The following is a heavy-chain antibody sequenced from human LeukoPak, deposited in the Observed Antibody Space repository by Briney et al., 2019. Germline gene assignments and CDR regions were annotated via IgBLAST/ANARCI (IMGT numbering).Heavy chain of an antibody. CDR2: IYHSGST. Sequence: SETLSLTCTVSGYSISSGYYWGWIRPPPGKGLEWIGIIYHSGSTYYNPSLKSRVTISVDTSKNQFSLKLSSVTAADTAVYYCARDGGQWLVQYYFDYWGQGTLVTVSS. D-gene: IGHD6-19*01. CDR3: ARDGGQWLVQYYFDY. CDR1: GYSISSGYY. J-gene: IGHJ4*02. V-gene: IGHV4-38-2*02.